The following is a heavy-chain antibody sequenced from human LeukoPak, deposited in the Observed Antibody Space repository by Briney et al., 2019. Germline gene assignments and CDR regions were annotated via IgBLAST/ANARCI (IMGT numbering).Heavy chain of an antibody. Sequence: ASVKVSCKASGYTFTSYAMNWVRQAPGQGLEWMGWINTNTGNPTYAQGFTGRFAFSLDTSVSTAYLQISSLKAEDTAVYYCARSPNIRPFLDAFDIWGQGTMVTVSS. CDR3: ARSPNIRPFLDAFDI. CDR2: INTNTGNP. V-gene: IGHV7-4-1*02. D-gene: IGHD2/OR15-2a*01. CDR1: GYTFTSYA. J-gene: IGHJ3*02.